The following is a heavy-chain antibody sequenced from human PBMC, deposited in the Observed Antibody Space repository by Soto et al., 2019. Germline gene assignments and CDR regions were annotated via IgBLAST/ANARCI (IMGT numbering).Heavy chain of an antibody. CDR2: ISSAGNT. CDR1: GFTFSSYA. CDR3: AKVTSGFWSGYYLAYFDY. J-gene: IGHJ4*02. Sequence: LRLSCAASGFTFSSYAMSWVRQAPGKGLEWVSVISSAGNTYYADSVKGRFSISRDISKSALYLQMNSLRAEDTAEYYCAKVTSGFWSGYYLAYFDYWGQGTLVTVSS. V-gene: IGHV3-23*01. D-gene: IGHD3-3*01.